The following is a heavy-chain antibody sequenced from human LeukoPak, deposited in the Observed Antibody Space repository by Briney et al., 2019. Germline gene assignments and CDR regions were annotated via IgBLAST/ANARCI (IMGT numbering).Heavy chain of an antibody. CDR3: ARDSYYDSSGYYRGNYYYYMDV. J-gene: IGHJ6*03. CDR2: IKQDGSEK. Sequence: PGGSLRLSCAASGFTFSSYWMSWVPQAPGKGLEWVANIKQDGSEKYYVDSVKGRFTISRDNAKNSLYLQMNSLRAEGTAVYYCARDSYYDSSGYYRGNYYYYMDVWGKGTTVTVSS. D-gene: IGHD3-22*01. CDR1: GFTFSSYW. V-gene: IGHV3-7*01.